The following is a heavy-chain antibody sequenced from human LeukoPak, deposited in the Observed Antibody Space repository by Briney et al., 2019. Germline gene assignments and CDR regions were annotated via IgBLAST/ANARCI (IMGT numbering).Heavy chain of an antibody. CDR3: AKPSYQRPTYYDIST. V-gene: IGHV3-23*01. CDR2: ISGSGGST. CDR1: GFTVSSNY. D-gene: IGHD3-9*01. Sequence: PGGSLRLSCAASGFTVSSNYMSWVRQAPGKGLEWVSAISGSGGSTYYADSVKGRFTISRDNSKNTLYLQMNSLRAEDTAVYYCAKPSYQRPTYYDISTWGQGTLVTVSS. J-gene: IGHJ5*02.